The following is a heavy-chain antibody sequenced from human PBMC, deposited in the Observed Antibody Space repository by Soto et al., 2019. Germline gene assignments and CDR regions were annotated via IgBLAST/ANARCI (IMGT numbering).Heavy chain of an antibody. D-gene: IGHD2-15*01. CDR1: GFTFDDYA. Sequence: GGSLRLSCAASGFTFDDYAMHWVRQAPGKGLEWVSGISWNSGSIGYADSVKGRFTISRDNAKNSLYLQMNSLRAEDTALYYCAKYSAGGYCSGGSCYSAATGAFDIWGQGTMVTVSS. CDR2: ISWNSGSI. CDR3: AKYSAGGYCSGGSCYSAATGAFDI. V-gene: IGHV3-9*01. J-gene: IGHJ3*02.